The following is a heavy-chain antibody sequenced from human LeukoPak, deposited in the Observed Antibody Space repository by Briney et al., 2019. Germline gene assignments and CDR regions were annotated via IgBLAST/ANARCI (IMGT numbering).Heavy chain of an antibody. D-gene: IGHD3-3*01. CDR3: AKGAQYDFWSGYTLEYFDV. CDR2: ISGSGSST. CDR1: GFTFSNYA. V-gene: IGHV3-23*01. Sequence: GGSLRLSCAASGFTFSNYAMNWVPQAPGKGLEWVSFISGSGSSTHYADSVKGRFIISRDNSNNTLYLQINSLRAEDTAAYYCAKGAQYDFWSGYTLEYFDVWGRGTLVTVSS. J-gene: IGHJ4*02.